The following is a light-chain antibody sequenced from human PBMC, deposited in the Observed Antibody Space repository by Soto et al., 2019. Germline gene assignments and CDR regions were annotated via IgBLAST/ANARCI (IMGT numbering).Light chain of an antibody. J-gene: IGKJ1*01. CDR1: QSISGR. CDR2: DVS. V-gene: IGKV1-5*01. Sequence: DIQMAQSPSTLSASVGDRVTITCRASQSISGRLAWYQQKPGRAPKFLIFDVSSLESGVPSRFSGSGSGTEFTLTISSLQPDDLATYYCLQDYNYPTFGQGTKVDIK. CDR3: LQDYNYPT.